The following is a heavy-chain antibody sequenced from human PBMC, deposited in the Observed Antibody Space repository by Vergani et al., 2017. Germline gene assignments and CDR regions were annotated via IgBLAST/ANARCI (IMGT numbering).Heavy chain of an antibody. Sequence: EVQLVQSGAEVKKPGESLKISCKGSGYSFTSYWIGWVRQMPGKGLEWMGIIYPGDSDTRYSPSFQGQVTISADKSISTAYLQSSSLKASDTAMYYCARGYYYDSSGYFDAFDIWGQGTMVTVSS. CDR3: ARGYYYDSSGYFDAFDI. J-gene: IGHJ3*02. CDR2: IYPGDSDT. V-gene: IGHV5-51*01. D-gene: IGHD3-22*01. CDR1: GYSFTSYW.